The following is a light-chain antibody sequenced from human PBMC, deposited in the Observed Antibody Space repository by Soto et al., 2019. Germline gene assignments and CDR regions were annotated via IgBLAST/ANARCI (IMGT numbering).Light chain of an antibody. J-gene: IGLJ1*01. CDR3: CSYAGSTWV. Sequence: QSALTQPASVSGSPGQSITISCTGTSSDVGSYSLVSWYQQHPGKAPKLMIYEGSKRPSGVSNRFSGSKSGNTASLTISGLQAEDESDYYCCSYAGSTWVFGTGIKLTVL. CDR2: EGS. CDR1: SSDVGSYSL. V-gene: IGLV2-23*01.